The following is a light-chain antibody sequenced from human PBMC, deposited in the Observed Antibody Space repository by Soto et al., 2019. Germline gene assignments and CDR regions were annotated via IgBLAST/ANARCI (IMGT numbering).Light chain of an antibody. J-gene: IGKJ3*01. CDR1: QGISSW. Sequence: DIQMTQSPSSVSASVGDRVTITCRASQGISSWLAWYQQKPGKAPKLLIYAASSLQSGVPSRFSGSGSGTDFTLTISSLQPEDFAVYYCQRYGTSLGLITFGPGTKVEIK. CDR2: AAS. CDR3: QRYGTSLGLIT. V-gene: IGKV1-12*01.